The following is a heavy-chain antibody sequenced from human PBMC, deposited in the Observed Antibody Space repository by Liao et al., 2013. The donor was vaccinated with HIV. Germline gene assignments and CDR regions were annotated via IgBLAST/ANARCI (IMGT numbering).Heavy chain of an antibody. CDR2: INHSGST. J-gene: IGHJ4*02. D-gene: IGHD6-19*01. CDR1: GGSFNDYY. CDR3: ARVSLGSSGWYVAYTFHY. Sequence: QVQLQQWGAGLLKPSETLSLTCAVYGGSFNDYYWSWIRQPPGKGLEWIGEINHSGSTNYNPSLKSRVTISVDTSKNQFSLKLSSVTAADTAVYYCARVSLGSSGWYVAYTFHYWGQGTLVTVSS. V-gene: IGHV4-34*01.